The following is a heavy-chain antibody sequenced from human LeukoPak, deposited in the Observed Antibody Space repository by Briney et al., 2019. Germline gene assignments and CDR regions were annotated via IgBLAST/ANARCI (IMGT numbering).Heavy chain of an antibody. D-gene: IGHD5-12*01. V-gene: IGHV3-43*02. CDR1: GFTFDDYA. Sequence: KSGGSLRLSCAAPGFTFDDYAMHWVRQAPGKGLEWVSLISGDGGSTYYADSVKGRFTISRDNSKNSLYLQMNSLRTEDTALYYCAKVGRGGTNFDYWGQGTLVTVSS. CDR2: ISGDGGST. J-gene: IGHJ4*02. CDR3: AKVGRGGTNFDY.